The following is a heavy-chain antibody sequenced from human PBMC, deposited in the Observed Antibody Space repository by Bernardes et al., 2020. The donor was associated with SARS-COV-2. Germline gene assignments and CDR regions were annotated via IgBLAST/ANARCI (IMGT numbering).Heavy chain of an antibody. CDR3: ASSGIAAAGDYYYYGMDV. V-gene: IGHV3-11*01. CDR1: GFTFRDSY. D-gene: IGHD6-13*01. J-gene: IGHJ6*02. Sequence: GGSLRLSCAASGFTFRDSYMSWIRQAPGQGLEWVSYISSSGSTIYYADSVKGRFTISRDNAKNSLYLQMNSLRAEDTAVYYCASSGIAAAGDYYYYGMDVWGQGTTVTVSS. CDR2: ISSSGSTI.